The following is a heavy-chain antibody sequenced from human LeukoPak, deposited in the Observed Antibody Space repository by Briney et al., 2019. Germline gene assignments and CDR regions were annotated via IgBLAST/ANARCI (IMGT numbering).Heavy chain of an antibody. V-gene: IGHV3-15*01. J-gene: IGHJ4*02. CDR1: GFTFRNAW. D-gene: IGHD3-10*01. CDR2: IKNKTDGGTT. Sequence: GGSLRLSCAASGFTFRNAWMSWVRQAPGKGLEWVGRIKNKTDGGTTDYAAPVKGTFTISRDDSKNTLYLTTSSLKTGDTAVYYCTTSHGRGVMAGEDFDYWGPGNLVTVSS. CDR3: TTSHGRGVMAGEDFDY.